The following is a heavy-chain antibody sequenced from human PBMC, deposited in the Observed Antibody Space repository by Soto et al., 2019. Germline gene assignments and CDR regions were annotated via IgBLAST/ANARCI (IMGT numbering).Heavy chain of an antibody. CDR2: IIPIFGTA. J-gene: IGHJ2*01. V-gene: IGHV1-69*01. D-gene: IGHD3-22*01. CDR3: ARASVGGYDSRGPGYFDL. CDR1: GGTFSSYA. Sequence: QVQLVQSGAEVKKPGSSVKVSCKASGGTFSSYAISWVRQAPGQGLEWMGGIIPIFGTANYAPKFQGRVTITADESTSTAYMELSSLRSEDTAVYYCARASVGGYDSRGPGYFDLWGRGTLVPVSS.